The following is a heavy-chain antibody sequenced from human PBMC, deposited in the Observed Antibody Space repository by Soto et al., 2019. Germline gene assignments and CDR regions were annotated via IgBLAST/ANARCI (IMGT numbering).Heavy chain of an antibody. CDR2: IYYSGST. V-gene: IGHV4-30-4*01. CDR1: GGSISSGDYY. J-gene: IGHJ6*02. CDR3: ARDARVFGVGNYYYYYGMDV. D-gene: IGHD3-3*01. Sequence: PSETLSLTCTVSGGSISSGDYYWSRIRQPPGKGLEWIGYIYYSGSTYYNPSLKSRVTISVDTSKNQFSLKLSSVTAADTAVYYCARDARVFGVGNYYYYYGMDVWGQGTTVTVSS.